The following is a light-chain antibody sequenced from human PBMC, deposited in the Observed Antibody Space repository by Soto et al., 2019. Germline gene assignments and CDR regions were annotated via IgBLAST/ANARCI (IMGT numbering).Light chain of an antibody. CDR2: GSS. V-gene: IGKV3-20*01. CDR3: QHYGGSRT. J-gene: IGKJ3*01. Sequence: EIVLTQSPGTLSLSPGERATLSCRASQSITSTYLAWYQQKPGQAPRLLIYGSSSRANGITDRFSGSGSGTDFTLTISYLEPEDFAMYYCQHYGGSRTFGPGPKVDIK. CDR1: QSITSTY.